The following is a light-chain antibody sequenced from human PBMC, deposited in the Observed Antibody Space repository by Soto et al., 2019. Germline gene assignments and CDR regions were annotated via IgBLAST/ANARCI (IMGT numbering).Light chain of an antibody. CDR2: EVS. CDR3: SSYTSSSTKV. V-gene: IGLV2-14*01. Sequence: QSVLTQPASVSGSPGQSITISCTGTSSDVGGYNYVSWYQQHPGKAPKRMIYEVSNRPSGVSNRFSGSKSGNTASLTISGLQAEDEADYYCSSYTSSSTKVVGGGTKLTVL. J-gene: IGLJ2*01. CDR1: SSDVGGYNY.